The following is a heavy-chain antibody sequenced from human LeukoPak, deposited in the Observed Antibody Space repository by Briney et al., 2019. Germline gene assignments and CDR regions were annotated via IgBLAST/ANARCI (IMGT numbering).Heavy chain of an antibody. J-gene: IGHJ4*02. CDR1: GFTFSSYA. V-gene: IGHV3-23*01. D-gene: IGHD1-26*01. Sequence: GGSLRLSCAASGFTFSSYAMSWVRQAPGKGLEWVSAISGSGGSTYYADSVKGRFTISRDNSKNTLYLQMNSLRAEDTAVYYCAKGLTEWELLNYFDYWGQGTLVTVSS. CDR3: AKGLTEWELLNYFDY. CDR2: ISGSGGST.